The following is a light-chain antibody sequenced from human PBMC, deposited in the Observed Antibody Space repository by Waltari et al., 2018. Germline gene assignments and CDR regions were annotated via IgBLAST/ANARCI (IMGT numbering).Light chain of an antibody. CDR1: QSVSSSY. V-gene: IGKV3-20*01. J-gene: IGKJ4*01. Sequence: EIVLTQSPGTLSLSPGERATLSCRASQSVSSSYLAWYQKKPGQAPRRRIYGASRRATGIPDRFSGSGSGTDFTLTISRLEPEDFAVYYCQQYASSPLTFGGGTKVEIK. CDR3: QQYASSPLT. CDR2: GAS.